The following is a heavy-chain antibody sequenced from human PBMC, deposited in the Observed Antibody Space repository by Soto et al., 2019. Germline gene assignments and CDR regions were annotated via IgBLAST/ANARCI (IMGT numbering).Heavy chain of an antibody. Sequence: QVQLQESGPGLVRPSETLSLTCTVSSDSISSYYWIWLRQSPGQGLEWLGYTDSSGNTNYNPSLRSRVTISGATSKNQFSLRLSPGTAADAAVYYCARAVGDPLYDLDDWGQGTLVTVSS. CDR2: TDSSGNT. CDR1: SDSISSYY. D-gene: IGHD6-19*01. CDR3: ARAVGDPLYDLDD. V-gene: IGHV4-59*08. J-gene: IGHJ4*02.